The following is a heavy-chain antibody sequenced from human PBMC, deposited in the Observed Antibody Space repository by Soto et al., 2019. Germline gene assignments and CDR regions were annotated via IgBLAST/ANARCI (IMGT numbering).Heavy chain of an antibody. V-gene: IGHV3-74*01. CDR1: EFTFSIYW. J-gene: IGHJ6*02. CDR3: ARDLSGRADV. Sequence: VGSLRLSCVASEFTFSIYWMHWVRQVPGKGLVWVSRLNEDGSFTAYADSVKGRFTISRDNAKKTLYLQMNSLRAEDTAVYYCARDLSGRADVWGQGTTVTVSS. CDR2: LNEDGSFT. D-gene: IGHD3-10*01.